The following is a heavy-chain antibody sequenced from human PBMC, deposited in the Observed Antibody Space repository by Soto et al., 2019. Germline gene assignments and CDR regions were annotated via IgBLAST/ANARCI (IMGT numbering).Heavy chain of an antibody. CDR3: ARQAAAPGIDLWFDY. J-gene: IGHJ5*01. CDR1: GGSISSSRSY. Sequence: SETLSLTCNVSGGSISSSRSYWAWFRQPPGKELEWIANIFYAGNTYYNPSLKSRVTVSVDTSKNQVSLKLDSVTAADTAVYSCARQAAAPGIDLWFDYWGQGTRVTVSS. D-gene: IGHD6-13*01. V-gene: IGHV4-39*01. CDR2: IFYAGNT.